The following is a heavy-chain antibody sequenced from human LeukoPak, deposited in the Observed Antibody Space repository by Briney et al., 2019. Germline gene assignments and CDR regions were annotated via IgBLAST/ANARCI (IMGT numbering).Heavy chain of an antibody. CDR2: FDTGGAT. V-gene: IGHV3-53*01. CDR1: GFTVGSTY. D-gene: IGHD3-16*01. Sequence: PGGSLRLSCAASGFTVGSTYMSWVRQAPGKGLECVSVFDTGGATYYTDSVKGRFTISRDSSKNTLSLQMNSLRAEDTAVYYCARVGHIWGQGTMVTVSS. J-gene: IGHJ3*02. CDR3: ARVGHI.